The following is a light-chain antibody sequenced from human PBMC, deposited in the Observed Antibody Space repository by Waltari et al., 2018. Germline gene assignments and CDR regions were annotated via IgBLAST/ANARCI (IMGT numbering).Light chain of an antibody. Sequence: EIVLTQSPATLSLSPGERPTLSCRASQSVGSHLAWYQQKPGQVPKLVIYDACSRATGVPARFSGSGSGTEFTLTISSLEPEDCAVYYCQQRNIWPNTFGQGTKLEIK. CDR2: DAC. V-gene: IGKV3-11*01. CDR1: QSVGSH. J-gene: IGKJ2*01. CDR3: QQRNIWPNT.